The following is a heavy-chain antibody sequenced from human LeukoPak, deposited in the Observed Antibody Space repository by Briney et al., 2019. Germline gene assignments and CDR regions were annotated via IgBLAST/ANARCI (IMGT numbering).Heavy chain of an antibody. Sequence: PSETLSLTCGVYGGSFSGYYWTWIRQPAGKGPEWIGRLFTSGTTNYNPSLESRITMSVDTSKNQFSLKLHSVTAADTAIYYCARSYSDYDYFDSWGQGTLVTVS. J-gene: IGHJ4*02. CDR1: GGSFSGYY. CDR3: ARSYSDYDYFDS. D-gene: IGHD4-11*01. V-gene: IGHV4-59*10. CDR2: LFTSGTT.